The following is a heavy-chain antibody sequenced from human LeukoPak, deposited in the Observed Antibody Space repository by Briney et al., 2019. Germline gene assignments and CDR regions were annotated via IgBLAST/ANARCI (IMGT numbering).Heavy chain of an antibody. V-gene: IGHV2-70*01. J-gene: IGHJ6*02. CDR3: ARIKDGGSGSNYYYYYGMDV. CDR2: IDWDDDK. CDR1: GFSLSTSGMC. D-gene: IGHD3-10*01. Sequence: SGPALVKPTQTLTLTCTFSGFSLSTSGMCVSWIRQPPGKALEWLALIDWDDDKYYSTSLKTRLTISKDTSKNQVVLTMTNMDPVDTATYYCARIKDGGSGSNYYYYYGMDVWGQGTTVTVSS.